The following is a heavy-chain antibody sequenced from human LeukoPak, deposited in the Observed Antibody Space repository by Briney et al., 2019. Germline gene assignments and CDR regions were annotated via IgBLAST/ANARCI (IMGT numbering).Heavy chain of an antibody. CDR2: INPNSATT. D-gene: IGHD4-17*01. V-gene: IGHV1-8*03. Sequence: GASVKVSCKTSGYTFTDYDVHWVRQAPGHGLEWLGWINPNSATTNYAQRLQGRVTFTRDTSLSIAYMELSSLTSEDVAVYFCARGDFGETNTAFDVWGQGTLVAVSS. CDR3: ARGDFGETNTAFDV. J-gene: IGHJ3*01. CDR1: GYTFTDYD.